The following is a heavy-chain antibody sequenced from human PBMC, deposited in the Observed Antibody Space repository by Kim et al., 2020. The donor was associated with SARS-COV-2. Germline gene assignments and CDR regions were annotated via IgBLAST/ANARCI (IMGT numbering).Heavy chain of an antibody. CDR1: GFTFSDYY. J-gene: IGHJ6*02. D-gene: IGHD6-19*01. CDR3: ARDAYSSGGAPGGMDV. CDR2: ISSSSSYT. V-gene: IGHV3-11*05. Sequence: GGSLRLSCAASGFTFSDYYMSWIRQAPGKGLEWVSYISSSSSYTNYADSVKGRFTISRDNAKNSLYLQMNSLRAEDTAVYYCARDAYSSGGAPGGMDVWGQGTTVTVSS.